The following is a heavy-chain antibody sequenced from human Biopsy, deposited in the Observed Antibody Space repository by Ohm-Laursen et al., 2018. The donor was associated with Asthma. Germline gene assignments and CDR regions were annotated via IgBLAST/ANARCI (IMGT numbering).Heavy chain of an antibody. CDR3: ARGPEYVRSSGALDY. V-gene: IGHV1-69*13. Sequence: SVKVSCKPSAGTFSTTSINWVRQAPGQGLESMGRIIPIFGPTNYAQKFQGRVTISADDSTSTAYMELSSLSSEDTALYYCARGPEYVRSSGALDYWGQGTLVTVSS. CDR2: IIPIFGPT. D-gene: IGHD2-2*01. J-gene: IGHJ4*02. CDR1: AGTFSTTS.